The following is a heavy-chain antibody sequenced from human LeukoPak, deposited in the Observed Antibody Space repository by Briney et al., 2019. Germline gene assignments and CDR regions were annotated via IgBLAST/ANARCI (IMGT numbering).Heavy chain of an antibody. D-gene: IGHD3-10*01. J-gene: IGHJ6*03. CDR2: IKPSGGDT. Sequence: ASVKVSCKTSGYTFTDYNLHWVRQAPGQRLEWMGIIKPSGGDTSYAQTLQGRVTMTRDTSISTAYMEVSRLRSDDTAVYFCARGPGSGNYYYYMDVWGTGTTVTVSS. CDR1: GYTFTDYN. V-gene: IGHV1-46*04. CDR3: ARGPGSGNYYYYMDV.